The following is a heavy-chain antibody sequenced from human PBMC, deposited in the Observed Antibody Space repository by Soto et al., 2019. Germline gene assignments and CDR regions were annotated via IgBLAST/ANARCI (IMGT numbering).Heavy chain of an antibody. CDR3: AKSMVRGIFIYYYLDV. Sequence: PGGSLRLSCAASGFTFDDYAMHWVRQAPGKGLEWVSGISWNSGTIVYAESVKGRFTISRDNAKNSLYLQMNSLRAEDTALYYCAKSMVRGIFIYYYLDVWGKGTTVTVSS. CDR1: GFTFDDYA. J-gene: IGHJ6*03. D-gene: IGHD3-10*01. V-gene: IGHV3-9*01. CDR2: ISWNSGTI.